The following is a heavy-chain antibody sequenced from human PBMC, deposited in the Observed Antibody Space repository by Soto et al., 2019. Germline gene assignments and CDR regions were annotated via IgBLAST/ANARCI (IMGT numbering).Heavy chain of an antibody. CDR1: GGSISSSNW. CDR2: IYHSGST. D-gene: IGHD5-18*01. J-gene: IGHJ4*02. V-gene: IGHV4-4*02. CDR3: ARAMPRGYSYGRIFDY. Sequence: SETLSLTCAVSGGSISSSNWWSWVRQPPGKGLEWIGEIYHSGSTNYNPSLKSRVTISVDKSKNQFSLKLSSVTAADTAVYYCARAMPRGYSYGRIFDYWGRGTLVTVSS.